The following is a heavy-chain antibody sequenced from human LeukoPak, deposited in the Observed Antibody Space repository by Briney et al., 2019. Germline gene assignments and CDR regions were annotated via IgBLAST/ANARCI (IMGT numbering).Heavy chain of an antibody. D-gene: IGHD3-16*02. CDR3: ARGYTLKYVWGSYRYPRYYFDY. J-gene: IGHJ4*02. Sequence: SETLSLTCAVYGGSFSGYYWSWIRQPPGKGLEWIGEINHSESTNYNPSLKSRVTISVDTSKNQFSLKLSSVTAADTAVYYCARGYTLKYVWGSYRYPRYYFDYWGQGTLVTVSS. CDR1: GGSFSGYY. CDR2: INHSEST. V-gene: IGHV4-34*01.